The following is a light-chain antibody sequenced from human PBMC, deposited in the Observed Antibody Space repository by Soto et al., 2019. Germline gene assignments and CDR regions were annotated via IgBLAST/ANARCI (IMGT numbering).Light chain of an antibody. CDR1: SSDVGNSDY. CDR2: DVS. CDR3: ISFTTRATYV. V-gene: IGLV2-14*01. J-gene: IGLJ1*01. Sequence: QSVLTQPASVSGSPGQSITISCTGTSSDVGNSDYVSWYQQHPGKVPKLMIYDVSNRPSGVSNRFSGSKSGNTASLTIPGLQAEDEADYYCISFTTRATYVFGTGTKATVL.